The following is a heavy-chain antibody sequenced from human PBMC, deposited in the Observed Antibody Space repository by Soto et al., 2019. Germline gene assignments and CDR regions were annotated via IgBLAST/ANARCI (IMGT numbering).Heavy chain of an antibody. CDR2: IKQDGSEK. CDR3: ARDSIMSSGYDSKLPFFDY. V-gene: IGHV3-7*05. J-gene: IGHJ4*02. D-gene: IGHD5-12*01. Sequence: GGSLRLSCAAAGFTFSSYWMSWVRQAPGKGREGVANIKQDGSEKYYVDSVKGRFTISRDNAKNSLYLQMNSLRAEDTAVYYCARDSIMSSGYDSKLPFFDYWGQGPLVTVSS. CDR1: GFTFSSYW.